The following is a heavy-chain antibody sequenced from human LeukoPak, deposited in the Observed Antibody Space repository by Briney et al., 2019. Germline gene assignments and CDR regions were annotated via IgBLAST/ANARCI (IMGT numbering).Heavy chain of an antibody. D-gene: IGHD5-12*01. V-gene: IGHV3-30*02. CDR2: IRYDGSNK. CDR3: AKGVYSGYEILDY. Sequence: GRSLRLSCTTSGFTFSMYDMHWVRQAPGKGLEWVAFIRYDGSNKYYADSVKGRFTISRDNSKNTLYLQMNSLRAEDTAVYYCAKGVYSGYEILDYWGQGTLVTVSS. J-gene: IGHJ4*02. CDR1: GFTFSMYD.